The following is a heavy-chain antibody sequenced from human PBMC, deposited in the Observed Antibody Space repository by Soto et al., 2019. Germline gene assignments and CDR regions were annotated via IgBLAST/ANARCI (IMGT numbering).Heavy chain of an antibody. V-gene: IGHV3-23*01. D-gene: IGHD3-22*01. J-gene: IGHJ4*02. CDR2: ISGSGGST. CDR1: GFTFSSYA. CDR3: AKPTYYYDSSGYYPFDY. Sequence: EVQLLESGGGLVQPGGSLRLSCAASGFTFSSYAMSWVHQVPGKGLEWVSAISGSGGSTYYPDSVKGRVTISRDNSKNTLYLQMNSLRAEDTAVYYCAKPTYYYDSSGYYPFDYWGQGTLVTVSS.